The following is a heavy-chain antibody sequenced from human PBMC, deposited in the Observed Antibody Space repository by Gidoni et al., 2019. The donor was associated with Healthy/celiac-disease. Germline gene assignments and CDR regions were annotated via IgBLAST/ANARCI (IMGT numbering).Heavy chain of an antibody. CDR2: IIPIFGTA. D-gene: IGHD1-26*01. CDR3: ASRGSGSYFFDY. CDR1: GGTFSSYA. V-gene: IGHV1-69*01. Sequence: QVQLVQSGAEVKKPGSSVKVSCKASGGTFSSYAISWVRQAPGQGLEWVGGIIPIFGTANYAQKFQGRVTITADESTSTAYMELSSLRAEDTAVYYCASRGSGSYFFDYWGQGTLVTVSS. J-gene: IGHJ4*02.